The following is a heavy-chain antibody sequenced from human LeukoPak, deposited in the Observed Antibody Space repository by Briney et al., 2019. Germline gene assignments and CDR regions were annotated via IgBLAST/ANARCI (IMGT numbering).Heavy chain of an antibody. CDR3: ARGRHGWFDP. Sequence: GESLQISCKGSGYIFTSYWIGWGRQLPGKGLEGMGIIYPGDSDTRYSPSFQGQVTISADKSISTAYLQWSSLKASDTAMYYCARGRHGWFDPWGQGTLVTVSS. CDR1: GYIFTSYW. CDR2: IYPGDSDT. J-gene: IGHJ5*02. V-gene: IGHV5-51*01.